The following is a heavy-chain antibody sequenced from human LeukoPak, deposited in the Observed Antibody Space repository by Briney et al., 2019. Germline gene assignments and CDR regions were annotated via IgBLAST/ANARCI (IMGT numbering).Heavy chain of an antibody. J-gene: IGHJ5*02. CDR1: GYSISSNYF. CDR3: ARGSYYDFWSGYSEPMRNWFDP. D-gene: IGHD3-3*01. CDR2: IYHNGDT. V-gene: IGHV4-38-2*02. Sequence: SETLSLTCTVSGYSISSNYFWGWIRQPPEKGLEWIGDIYHNGDTYYNPSLKRRVTMSVDPSKDQFSLRLTSVTAADTAMYYCARGSYYDFWSGYSEPMRNWFDPWGQGTLVTVSS.